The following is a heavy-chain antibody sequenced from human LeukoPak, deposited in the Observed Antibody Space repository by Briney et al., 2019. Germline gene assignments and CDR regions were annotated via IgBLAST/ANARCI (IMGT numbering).Heavy chain of an antibody. J-gene: IGHJ4*02. D-gene: IGHD3-22*01. V-gene: IGHV3-23*01. CDR3: AKDLNDNSFDY. CDR2: ISGSGGKT. CDR1: GVTFSSYA. Sequence: PGGSLRLSCVVSGVTFSSYAMSWVRQAPGQGLEWVSAISGSGGKTNYADSVKGRFTISRDNSKNTLYLQMNSLRAEDTAVYYCAKDLNDNSFDYWGQGALITVSS.